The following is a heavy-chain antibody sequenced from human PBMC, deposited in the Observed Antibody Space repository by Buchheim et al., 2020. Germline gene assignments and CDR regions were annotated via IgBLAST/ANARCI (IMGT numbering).Heavy chain of an antibody. CDR3: ARDTSAYSSSSLVY. CDR2: ISYDGSNK. D-gene: IGHD6-6*01. J-gene: IGHJ4*02. V-gene: IGHV3-30-3*01. CDR1: GFTFSSYA. Sequence: QVQLVESGGGVVQPGRSLRLSCAASGFTFSSYAMHWVRQTPGKGLEWVAVISYDGSNKYYADSVKGRFTISRDNSKNKLYLQMNSLRAEETAVYYCARDTSAYSSSSLVYWGQGTL.